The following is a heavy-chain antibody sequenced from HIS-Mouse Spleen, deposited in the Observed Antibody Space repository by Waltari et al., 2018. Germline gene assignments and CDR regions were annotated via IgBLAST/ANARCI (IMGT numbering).Heavy chain of an antibody. CDR2: ISYDGSNK. J-gene: IGHJ4*02. V-gene: IGHV3-30*18. CDR3: AKPTGIAAAGFDY. CDR1: GFTFSSYG. Sequence: QVQLVESGGGVVQPGRSLRLSCAASGFTFSSYGLHWGRRAPAKGLEWEAVISYDGSNKYYADSVKGRFTISRDNSKNTLYLQMNSLRAEDTAVYYCAKPTGIAAAGFDYWGQGTLVTVSS. D-gene: IGHD6-13*01.